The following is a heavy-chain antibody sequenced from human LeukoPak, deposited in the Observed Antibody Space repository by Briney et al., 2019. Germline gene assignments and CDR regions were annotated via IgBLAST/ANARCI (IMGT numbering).Heavy chain of an antibody. CDR2: ISAYNGNT. V-gene: IGHV1-18*04. CDR3: ARGPELERYFDWLPKPYYFDY. D-gene: IGHD3-9*01. J-gene: IGHJ4*02. Sequence: ASVKVSCKASGYTFTSYGISWVRQAPRQGLEWMGWISAYNGNTNYAQKLQGRVTMTTDTSTSTAYMELRSLRSDDTAVYYCARGPELERYFDWLPKPYYFDYWGQGTLVTVYS. CDR1: GYTFTSYG.